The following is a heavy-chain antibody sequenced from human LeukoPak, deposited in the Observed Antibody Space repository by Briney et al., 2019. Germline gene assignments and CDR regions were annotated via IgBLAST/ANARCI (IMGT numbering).Heavy chain of an antibody. D-gene: IGHD6-13*01. CDR1: GGSISSYY. V-gene: IGHV4-59*01. Sequence: SETLSLTCTVSGGSISSYYWSWIRQPPGKGLEWIGFIYYSGSTNYNPSLKSRVTISVDTSKNQFSLKLSSVTAADTAVYYCARDPKAAASDHYYGMDIWGQGTTVTVSS. J-gene: IGHJ6*02. CDR3: ARDPKAAASDHYYGMDI. CDR2: IYYSGST.